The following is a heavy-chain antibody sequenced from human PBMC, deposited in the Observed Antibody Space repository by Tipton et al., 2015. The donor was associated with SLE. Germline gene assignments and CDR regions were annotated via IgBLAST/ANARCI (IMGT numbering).Heavy chain of an antibody. J-gene: IGHJ3*02. V-gene: IGHV3-74*01. CDR1: GFTLSTYW. D-gene: IGHD7-27*01. CDR2: INSDGSTT. CDR3: TRPLSLGTGGI. Sequence: SLRLSCAASGFTLSTYWMNWVRQAPGKGLVWVSRINSDGSTTSYVDSVKGRFTISRDNAKNMVYLQMNSLRAEDTAVYYCTRPLSLGTGGIWGQGTMVTVSS.